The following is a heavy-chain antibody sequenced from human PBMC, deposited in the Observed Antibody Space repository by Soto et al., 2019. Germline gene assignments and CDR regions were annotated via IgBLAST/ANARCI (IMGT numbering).Heavy chain of an antibody. Sequence: PSETLSLTCTVSGGSVSSGSHYWSWIRQPPGKGLEWIAYIFYNGGTNYNPSLKGRVAISVDMSKNQFSLRLDSVTAADTAVYYCARPRSDHLNSYDALDIWGQGTMVTVSS. D-gene: IGHD1-1*01. J-gene: IGHJ3*02. CDR3: ARPRSDHLNSYDALDI. V-gene: IGHV4-61*01. CDR1: GGSVSSGSHY. CDR2: IFYNGGT.